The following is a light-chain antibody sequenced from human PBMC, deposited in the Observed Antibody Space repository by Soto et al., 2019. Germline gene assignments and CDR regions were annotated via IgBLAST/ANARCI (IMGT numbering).Light chain of an antibody. CDR1: QSVSSN. CDR3: QQYNNWPPIT. CDR2: GAS. J-gene: IGKJ5*01. Sequence: EIVMTQSPATLSVSPGDRATLSCRASQSVSSNLAWYQQKPGQAPRLLIYGASTRATGIPARFSGSGSGTEFTLPISSLQSADFAVYYCQQYNNWPPITFGQGTRLEIK. V-gene: IGKV3-15*01.